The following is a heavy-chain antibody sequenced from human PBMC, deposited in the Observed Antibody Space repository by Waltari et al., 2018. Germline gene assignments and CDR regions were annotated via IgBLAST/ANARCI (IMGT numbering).Heavy chain of an antibody. CDR3: ARGYGSGSTSPYYYYMDV. CDR2: IYYSGST. V-gene: IGHV4-59*01. CDR1: GGSISSYY. D-gene: IGHD3-10*01. Sequence: QVQLQESGPGLVKPSETLSLTCTVSGGSISSYYWSWIRQPPGKGLEWIGYIYYSGSTNYNPSIKSRVTISVDTSKNQFSLKLSSVTAADTAVYYCARGYGSGSTSPYYYYMDVWGKGTTVTISS. J-gene: IGHJ6*03.